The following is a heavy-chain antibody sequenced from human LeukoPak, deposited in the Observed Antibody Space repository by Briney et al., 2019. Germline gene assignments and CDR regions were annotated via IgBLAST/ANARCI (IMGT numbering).Heavy chain of an antibody. CDR1: GGSVSSGSYY. V-gene: IGHV4-61*01. Sequence: PSETLSLTCTVSGGSVSSGSYYWNWIRQPPGKGLEWIGEMNRSGSTNYNPSLKSRVTISVDTSKNQFSLKLSSVTAADTAVYYCARGTDFATTVVTQRLPRYFDLWGRGTLVTVSS. CDR3: ARGTDFATTVVTQRLPRYFDL. CDR2: MNRSGST. J-gene: IGHJ2*01. D-gene: IGHD4-23*01.